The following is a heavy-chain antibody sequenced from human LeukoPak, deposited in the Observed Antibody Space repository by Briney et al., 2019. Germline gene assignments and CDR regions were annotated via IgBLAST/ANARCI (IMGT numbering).Heavy chain of an antibody. CDR3: ARVSLDNWNDNDAFDI. CDR2: IYYTGAT. Sequence: PSETLSLTCTISGGSISSSSFYWGWVRQPPGKGLEWITSIYYTGATYYNPSLKSRVTIAVDTSKTQFSLKLRSVTAADTAVYYCARVSLDNWNDNDAFDIWGQGTMVTVSS. V-gene: IGHV4-39*07. D-gene: IGHD1-1*01. CDR1: GGSISSSSFY. J-gene: IGHJ3*02.